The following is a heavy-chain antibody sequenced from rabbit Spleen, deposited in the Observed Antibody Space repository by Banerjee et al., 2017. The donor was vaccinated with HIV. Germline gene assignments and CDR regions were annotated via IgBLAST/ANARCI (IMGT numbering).Heavy chain of an antibody. D-gene: IGHD1-1*01. V-gene: IGHV1S21*01. CDR1: GIDFSSFG. CDR3: ARDIYGSSDAYYFDL. Sequence: EEQLVESGGGLVTLGGSLKLSCKASGIDFSSFGISWVRQAPGKGLEWIACIYTGNGDTYYASWAKGRSTISKTSSTVDLKLTSLTAADTATYFCARDIYGSSDAYYFDLWGPGTLVTVS. J-gene: IGHJ4*01. CDR2: IYTGNGDT.